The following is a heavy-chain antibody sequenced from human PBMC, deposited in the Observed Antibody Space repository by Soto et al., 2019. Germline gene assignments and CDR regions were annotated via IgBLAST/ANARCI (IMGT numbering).Heavy chain of an antibody. CDR2: VSGNGGST. D-gene: IGHD1-26*01. CDR3: ARGTYSGVFDY. CDR1: GFTFSSYT. V-gene: IGHV3-23*01. J-gene: IGHJ4*02. Sequence: GGSLRLSCAASGFTFSSYTMSWVRQAPGKGLEWVSAVSGNGGSTYYADSVKGRFTISRDSSKNTLYLQMNTLRAEDTAVFYCARGTYSGVFDYWGQGTLVTVSS.